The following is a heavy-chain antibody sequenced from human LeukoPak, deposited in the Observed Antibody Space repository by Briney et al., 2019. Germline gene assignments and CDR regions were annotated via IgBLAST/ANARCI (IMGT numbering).Heavy chain of an antibody. CDR1: GGSISSYY. J-gene: IGHJ5*02. Sequence: PSETLSLTCTVSGGSISSYYWSWIRQPPGKGLEWIGYIYYSGTTNYNPSLKSRVSISVDTSKNQFSLKLSSVTAADTAVYYCARGTMMVGPWGQGTQVTVSS. V-gene: IGHV4-59*01. D-gene: IGHD3-22*01. CDR2: IYYSGTT. CDR3: ARGTMMVGP.